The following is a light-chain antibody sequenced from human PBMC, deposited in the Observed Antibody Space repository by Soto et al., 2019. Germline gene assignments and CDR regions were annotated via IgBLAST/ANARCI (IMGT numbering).Light chain of an antibody. J-gene: IGKJ5*01. CDR3: QHYGNSPLT. CDR1: QSVSSSY. V-gene: IGKV3-20*01. Sequence: DIVLTQTPGTLSLSPGERATLSCRASQSVSSSYLAWYQQKPGQAPRLLVYGASSRATGIPERFSGSVSETDFTLSISRLEPEDFAVYYCQHYGNSPLTFGQGTRLEIK. CDR2: GAS.